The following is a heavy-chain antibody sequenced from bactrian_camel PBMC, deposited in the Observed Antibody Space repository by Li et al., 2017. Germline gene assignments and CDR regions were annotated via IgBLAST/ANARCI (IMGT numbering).Heavy chain of an antibody. D-gene: IGHD3*01. CDR1: GLTSSPNC. V-gene: IGHV3S53*01. Sequence: HVQLVESGGGSVQAGGSLRLSCAASGLTSSPNCMGWFREAPGKEREGVASLSRDASTNTADSVKDRFTISKDNGKKTLYLQMNSLKPEDTAMYYCAARGPTYGCYSASAEADFRYWGQGTQVTVS. CDR3: AARGPTYGCYSASAEADFRY. J-gene: IGHJ6*01. CDR2: LSRDAST.